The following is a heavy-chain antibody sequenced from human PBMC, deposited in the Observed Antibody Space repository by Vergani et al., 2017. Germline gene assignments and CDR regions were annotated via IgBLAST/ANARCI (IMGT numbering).Heavy chain of an antibody. Sequence: EVQLLESGGGLVQPGWSLRLSCAASGFTFSSYAMSWVRQAPGKGLEWVSAISGSCGSTYYADSMKGRFTISRDNSKNTLYLQMNSLRSEDTAVYYCAKYDLWDSSGYYDDWGQGTLGTVSS. CDR3: AKYDLWDSSGYYDD. CDR2: ISGSCGST. V-gene: IGHV3-23*01. D-gene: IGHD3-22*01. J-gene: IGHJ4*02. CDR1: GFTFSSYA.